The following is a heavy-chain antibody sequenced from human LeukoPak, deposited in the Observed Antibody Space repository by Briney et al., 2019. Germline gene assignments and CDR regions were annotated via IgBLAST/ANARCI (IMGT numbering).Heavy chain of an antibody. CDR1: GFTFSNTW. Sequence: GGSLRLSCAASGFTFSNTWMAWVRQAPGKGLEWVANINQDGSTKQYADSVRGRFTISRDNAKNSLHLQMNSLRAEDTALYHCARDMTGSLDYWGQGTLVTASS. CDR2: INQDGSTK. CDR3: ARDMTGSLDY. D-gene: IGHD3-9*01. V-gene: IGHV3-7*01. J-gene: IGHJ4*02.